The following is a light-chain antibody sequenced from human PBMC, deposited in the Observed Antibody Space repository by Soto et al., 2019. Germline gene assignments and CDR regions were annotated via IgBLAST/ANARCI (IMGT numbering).Light chain of an antibody. CDR3: QSYDSSLRGPF. CDR1: TSNIGAGYD. CDR2: DNT. V-gene: IGLV1-40*01. J-gene: IGLJ2*01. Sequence: QSVLTQPPSVSGAPGQRVTLSCTGSTSNIGAGYDVHWYRQVPGTAPKLLIYDNTNRPSGVPDRFSGSKSGTSASLAITGLQAEDEADYFCQSYDSSLRGPFFGGGTQLTVL.